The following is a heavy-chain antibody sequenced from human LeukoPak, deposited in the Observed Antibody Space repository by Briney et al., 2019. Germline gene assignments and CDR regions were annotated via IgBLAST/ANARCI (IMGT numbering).Heavy chain of an antibody. CDR3: ARDSPPRWFGEVEGYMDV. CDR2: IYYSGST. D-gene: IGHD3-10*01. Sequence: SETLSLTCTVSGGSISSGGYYWSWIRQHPGKGLEWIGYIYYSGSTYYNPSLKSRVTISVDTSKNQFSLKLSSVTAADTAVYYCARDSPPRWFGEVEGYMDVWGKGTTVTVSS. CDR1: GGSISSGGYY. V-gene: IGHV4-31*03. J-gene: IGHJ6*03.